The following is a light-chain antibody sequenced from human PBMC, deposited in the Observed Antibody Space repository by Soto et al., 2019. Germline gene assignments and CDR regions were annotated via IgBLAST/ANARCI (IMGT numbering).Light chain of an antibody. CDR2: GAS. J-gene: IGKJ4*01. V-gene: IGKV3-15*01. CDR3: QQYNNWPFT. Sequence: EIVMTQSPATLSVSPGERATLSCRASQSVSSNLAGYQQKPGQAPRRLIYGASTRATGIPARFSGSGSGTEFTLTISSLQSEDFAVYYCQQYNNWPFTFGGGTKVDIK. CDR1: QSVSSN.